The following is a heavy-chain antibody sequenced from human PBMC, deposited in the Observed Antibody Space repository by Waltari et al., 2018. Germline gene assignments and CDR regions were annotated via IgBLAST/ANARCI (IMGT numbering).Heavy chain of an antibody. J-gene: IGHJ1*01. CDR1: GFTFGDCG. V-gene: IGHV3-9*01. CDR3: AKTNGDYGDEYFQH. CDR2: ISWNSGSI. Sequence: EVQLVESGGGLVQPGRSLRLPCAASGFTFGDCGMPWVRPAPGKCLELVSGISWNSGSIGYADSVKGRFTISRDNAKNSLYLQMNSLRAEDTALYYCAKTNGDYGDEYFQHWGQGTLVTVSS. D-gene: IGHD4-17*01.